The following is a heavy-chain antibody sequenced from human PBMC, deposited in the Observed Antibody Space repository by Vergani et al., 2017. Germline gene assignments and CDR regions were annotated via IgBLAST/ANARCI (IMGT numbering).Heavy chain of an antibody. V-gene: IGHV1-69*01. Sequence: QVQLVQSGAEVKKPGSSVKVSCKASGGTFSSYAISWVRQAPGQGLEWMGGIIPIFGTPNYAQKFQGRVTITADESTSTAYMELSSLRSEDTAVYYCARVPRYCSSTSCPNAFDIWGQGTMVTVSS. D-gene: IGHD2-2*01. CDR2: IIPIFGTP. J-gene: IGHJ3*02. CDR1: GGTFSSYA. CDR3: ARVPRYCSSTSCPNAFDI.